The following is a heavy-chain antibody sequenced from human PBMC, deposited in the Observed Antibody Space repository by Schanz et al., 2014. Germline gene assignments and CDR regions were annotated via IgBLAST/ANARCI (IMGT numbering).Heavy chain of an antibody. D-gene: IGHD6-13*01. CDR3: AREEGWGIAAAGPKHYYYGMDV. Sequence: VQLVESGGGVVQFGRSLRLSCAASGFTFSSYAMSWVRQAPGKGLEWVSSISSSGSYIHYADSVKGRFTISRDNAKNSLYLQMNSLRAEDTAVYYCAREEGWGIAAAGPKHYYYGMDVWGKGTTVTVSS. CDR2: ISSSGSYI. V-gene: IGHV3-21*01. J-gene: IGHJ6*04. CDR1: GFTFSSYA.